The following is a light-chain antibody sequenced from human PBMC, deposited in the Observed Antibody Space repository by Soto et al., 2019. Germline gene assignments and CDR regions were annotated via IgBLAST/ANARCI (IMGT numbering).Light chain of an antibody. J-gene: IGKJ1*01. CDR2: WAS. Sequence: DIVMTQSPDSLAVSLGERATINCKSSQSLLNRSDKKNYLAWYQQRPGQPPNLLIYWASTRQFGVPDRISGSGSGTDFTLTISSLQAEDVAVYYWQQYFNTEWTFGQGTKVEVK. CDR3: QQYFNTEWT. V-gene: IGKV4-1*01. CDR1: QSLLNRSDKKNY.